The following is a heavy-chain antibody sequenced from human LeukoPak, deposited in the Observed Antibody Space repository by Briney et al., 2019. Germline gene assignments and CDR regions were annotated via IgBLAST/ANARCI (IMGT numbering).Heavy chain of an antibody. CDR1: GFTFSNFP. CDR2: ISGNGGNT. V-gene: IGHV3-23*01. Sequence: GGSLRLSCATSGFTFSNFPMSWIRQAPGKGLEWVSAISGNGGNTYYADSVKGRFIISRDNSKNTLYLQMNSLRAEDTAVYYCAKDRGYWGQGTLVTVSS. J-gene: IGHJ4*02. CDR3: AKDRGY.